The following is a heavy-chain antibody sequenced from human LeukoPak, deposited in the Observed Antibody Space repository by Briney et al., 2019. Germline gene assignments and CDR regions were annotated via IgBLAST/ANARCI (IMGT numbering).Heavy chain of an antibody. D-gene: IGHD6-19*01. CDR1: RYSICSGYY. CDR3: ARENWLPAYYYYGMDV. CDR2: IYHSGST. J-gene: IGHJ6*04. Sequence: PSETLSLTSAVSRYSICSGYYWGWIRQPPGKGLAWIGSIYHSGSTYYNPSLKSRVTISVDASKNQFSLTLSSVTAADAAVYYCARENWLPAYYYYGMDVWGKGTTVTVSS. V-gene: IGHV4-38-2*02.